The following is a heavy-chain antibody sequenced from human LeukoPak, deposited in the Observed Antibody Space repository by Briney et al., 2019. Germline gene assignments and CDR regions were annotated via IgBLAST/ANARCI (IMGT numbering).Heavy chain of an antibody. J-gene: IGHJ4*02. Sequence: PGGSLRLSCAASGFTFSSNSMNWVRQAPGRGLEWVSDITNNGATTYYADSVKGRFTISRDNSKNMLYLQMNSLRAEDTAVYYCAKDWGYGSGTYYPHWGQGTLVTVSS. CDR1: GFTFSSNS. CDR3: AKDWGYGSGTYYPH. D-gene: IGHD3-10*01. V-gene: IGHV3-23*01. CDR2: ITNNGATT.